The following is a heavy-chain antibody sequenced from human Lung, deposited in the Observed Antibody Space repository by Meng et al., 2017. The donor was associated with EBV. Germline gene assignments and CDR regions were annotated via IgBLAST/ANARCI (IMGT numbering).Heavy chain of an antibody. Sequence: VHPQGLGPGPVKPPGTMSLTCAVPGGSISSRNWWSWVRQPPGKGLGWIGEIYHSGSTNYNPSLKSRVTISVDKSKNQFSLKLSSVTAADTAVYYCASNFWSGYMGYWGQGTLVTVSS. V-gene: IGHV4-4*03. CDR2: IYHSGST. CDR1: GGSISSRNW. D-gene: IGHD3-3*01. CDR3: ASNFWSGYMGY. J-gene: IGHJ4*02.